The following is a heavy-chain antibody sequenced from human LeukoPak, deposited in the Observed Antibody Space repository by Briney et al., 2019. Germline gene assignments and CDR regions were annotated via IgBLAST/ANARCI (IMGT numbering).Heavy chain of an antibody. CDR3: ATALWRYFQH. CDR1: GGTFSSYA. CDR2: FDPEDGET. V-gene: IGHV1-24*01. J-gene: IGHJ1*01. Sequence: ASVKVSCKASGGTFSSYAISWVRQAPGQGLEWMGGFDPEDGETIYAQKFQGRVTMTEDTSTDTAYMELSSLRSEDTAVYYCATALWRYFQHWGQGTLVTVSS. D-gene: IGHD3-10*01.